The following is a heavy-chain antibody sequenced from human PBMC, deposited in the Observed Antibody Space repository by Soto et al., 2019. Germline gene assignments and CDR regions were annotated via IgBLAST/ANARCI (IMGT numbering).Heavy chain of an antibody. D-gene: IGHD2-15*01. Sequence: ASVKVSCKASGYTFTSDAMHWVRQAPGQRLEWMGWINAGNGNTKYSQKFQGRVTITRDTSASTAYMELSSLRSEDTAVYYCARCEDIVVVVAATWRRAEYFQHWGQGTLVTVSS. CDR2: INAGNGNT. CDR1: GYTFTSDA. J-gene: IGHJ1*01. CDR3: ARCEDIVVVVAATWRRAEYFQH. V-gene: IGHV1-3*01.